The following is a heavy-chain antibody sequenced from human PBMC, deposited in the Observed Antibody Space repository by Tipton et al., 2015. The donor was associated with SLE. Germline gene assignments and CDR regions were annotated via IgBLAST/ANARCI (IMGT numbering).Heavy chain of an antibody. V-gene: IGHV4-38-2*01. CDR2: IYYSGST. J-gene: IGHJ6*02. D-gene: IGHD6-6*01. CDR3: AGGASIAARSYGMDV. Sequence: TLSLTCAVSGYSISSGYYWGRIRQPPGKGLEWIGSIYYSGSTYYNPSLKSRVTISVDTSKNQFSLKLSSVTAADTAVYYCAGGASIAARSYGMDVWGQGTTVTVSS. CDR1: GYSISSGYY.